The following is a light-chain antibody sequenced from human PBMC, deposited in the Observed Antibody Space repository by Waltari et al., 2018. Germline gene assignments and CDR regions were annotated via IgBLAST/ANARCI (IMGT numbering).Light chain of an antibody. J-gene: IGLJ1*01. CDR2: EVS. CDR1: SSDVGGYNR. CDR3: NSYKTGSSYV. V-gene: IGLV2-18*02. Sequence: QSALTQPPSVSGSPGQSVTISCTGTSSDVGGYNRVSWYQQPPGTAPKLMIYEVSNRPSGVPDRFSGSKSGNTASLIISGLQAEDEADYYCNSYKTGSSYVFGTGTKVTVL.